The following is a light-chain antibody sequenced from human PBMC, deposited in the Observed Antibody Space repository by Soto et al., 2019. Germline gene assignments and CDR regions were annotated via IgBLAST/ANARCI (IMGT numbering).Light chain of an antibody. CDR1: SSDVGGYNY. V-gene: IGLV2-11*01. Sequence: QSVLAQPRSVSGSPGQSVIISCTGSSSDVGGYNYISRYQQHPGKVPRLIIYDVTKRPSGVPDRFSGSKSGNTASLTISGLQTEDEADYYCCSFSGSYISYVFGTGTRSPS. CDR3: CSFSGSYISYV. CDR2: DVT. J-gene: IGLJ1*01.